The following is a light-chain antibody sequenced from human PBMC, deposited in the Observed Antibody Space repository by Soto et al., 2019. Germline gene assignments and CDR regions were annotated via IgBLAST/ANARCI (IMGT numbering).Light chain of an antibody. V-gene: IGKV1-5*01. CDR3: QQYNSIVNT. J-gene: IGKJ2*01. CDR2: DGS. CDR1: QSISTW. Sequence: DFQMTQSPSTLSASVGDRVTITCRASQSISTWLAWYQQKPGRAPKLLIYDGSSLESGVPSRFSGRRSGTEFTLTISGLQADDFATYYCQQYNSIVNTFGQGTRLEIK.